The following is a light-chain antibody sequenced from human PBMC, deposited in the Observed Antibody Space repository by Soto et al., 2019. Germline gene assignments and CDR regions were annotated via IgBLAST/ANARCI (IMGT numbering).Light chain of an antibody. Sequence: DIQMTQSPSTLSASVGDRVTITCRASQSISSWLAWYQQKPGKAPKLLIYDAYSLESGVQSRFSGSGSGTEFTLTIRSLQTDDFASYYCKQYDSYSWTFGQGTKVDIK. CDR1: QSISSW. CDR3: KQYDSYSWT. V-gene: IGKV1-5*01. CDR2: DAY. J-gene: IGKJ1*01.